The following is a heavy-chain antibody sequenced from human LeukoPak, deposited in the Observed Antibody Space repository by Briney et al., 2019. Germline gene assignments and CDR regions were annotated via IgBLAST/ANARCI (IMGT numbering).Heavy chain of an antibody. CDR3: ARGRQVGATGAWGY. D-gene: IGHD1-26*01. Sequence: ASVKVSCKTSRYTFTEYYMHWVRQAPGQGLEWMGWMNPNSGNTGYAQKFQGRVTMTRNTSISTAYMELSSLRSEDTAVYYCARGRQVGATGAWGYWGQGTLVTVSS. J-gene: IGHJ4*02. CDR2: MNPNSGNT. V-gene: IGHV1-8*01. CDR1: RYTFTEYY.